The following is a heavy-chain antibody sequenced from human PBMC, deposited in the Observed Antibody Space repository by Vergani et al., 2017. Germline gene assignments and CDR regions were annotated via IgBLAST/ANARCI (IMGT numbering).Heavy chain of an antibody. V-gene: IGHV4-59*01. D-gene: IGHD3-22*01. CDR1: GGSISSYY. CDR3: ARVSDYDSSGYYQEYYFDY. Sequence: QVQLQESGPGLVKPSETLSLTCTVSGGSISSYYWSWIRQPPGKGLEWIGYIYYSGSTNYNPSLKSRVTISVDPSKNQFSLKLSSVTAADTAVYYCARVSDYDSSGYYQEYYFDYWGQGTLVTVSA. J-gene: IGHJ4*02. CDR2: IYYSGST.